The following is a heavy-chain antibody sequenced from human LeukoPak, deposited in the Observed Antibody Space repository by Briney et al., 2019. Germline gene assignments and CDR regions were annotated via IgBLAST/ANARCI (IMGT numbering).Heavy chain of an antibody. Sequence: PGGSLRLSCAVSGFTFSSYGMNWVRQAPGKGLEWVAVIWYDGSNEYYVDSVKGRFTISRDNSKNTLYLQMNSLRVEDTAVYYCAAGDPVSYWGQGTLVSVSS. D-gene: IGHD4-17*01. CDR2: IWYDGSNE. J-gene: IGHJ4*02. CDR1: GFTFSSYG. V-gene: IGHV3-33*01. CDR3: AAGDPVSY.